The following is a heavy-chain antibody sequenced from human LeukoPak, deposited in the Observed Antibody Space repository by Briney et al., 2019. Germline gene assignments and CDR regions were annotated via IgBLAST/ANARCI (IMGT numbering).Heavy chain of an antibody. CDR2: INPGAGST. D-gene: IGHD4-17*01. J-gene: IGHJ4*02. CDR3: ARVFGDYDLGH. V-gene: IGHV1-46*01. CDR1: GGTFSSYA. Sequence: VASVKVSCKASGGTFSSYAISWVRQAPGQGLEWMGIINPGAGSTSYAQKFQDRITITRDTSTSTVYMELSSLRSEDTAVYYCARVFGDYDLGHWGQGTLVTVSS.